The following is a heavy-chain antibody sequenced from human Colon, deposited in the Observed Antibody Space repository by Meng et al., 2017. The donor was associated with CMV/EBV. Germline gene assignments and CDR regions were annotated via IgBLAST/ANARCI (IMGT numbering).Heavy chain of an antibody. CDR3: ARGRRYCPNSRCYFFDD. CDR1: GLTLSSMY. J-gene: IGHJ4*02. V-gene: IGHV3-66*02. Sequence: GESLKISCAGSGLTLSSMYMHWVRQAPGKGLEWVSVFYSGNSTDYADSLKGRFTVSRDNSKNTLYLQMNSLRVEDTGIYYCARGRRYCPNSRCYFFDDWGQGTLVTVSS. D-gene: IGHD2-8*01. CDR2: FYSGNST.